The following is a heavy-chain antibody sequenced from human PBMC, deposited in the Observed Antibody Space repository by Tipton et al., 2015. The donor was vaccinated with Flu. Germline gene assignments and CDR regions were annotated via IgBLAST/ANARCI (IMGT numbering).Heavy chain of an antibody. CDR1: GGSISSSIHY. CDR2: IYHSGRT. V-gene: IGHV4-39*01. Sequence: TLSLTCTVSGGSISSSIHYWGWVRQPPGKGLEWVGSIYHSGRTYYNPSLKSRVTVSLDTSKTQVSLKLTSVTAADTAVYFCARSGHSFDYWGQGTLVTVSS. J-gene: IGHJ4*02. CDR3: ARSGHSFDY. D-gene: IGHD3-10*01.